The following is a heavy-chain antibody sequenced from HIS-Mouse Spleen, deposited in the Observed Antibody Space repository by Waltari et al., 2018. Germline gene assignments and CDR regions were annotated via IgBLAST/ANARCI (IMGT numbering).Heavy chain of an antibody. D-gene: IGHD6-13*01. Sequence: QLQLQESGPGLVKPSETLSLTCTVSGGSISSSSYYWGWIRQPPGKGLEWIVSIYYSGGTYYNPSLKSRFTISVDTSKNQFSLKLSSVTAADTAVYYCAREIPYSSSWYDWYFDLWGRGTLVTVSS. CDR2: IYYSGGT. CDR1: GGSISSSSYY. J-gene: IGHJ2*01. CDR3: AREIPYSSSWYDWYFDL. V-gene: IGHV4-39*07.